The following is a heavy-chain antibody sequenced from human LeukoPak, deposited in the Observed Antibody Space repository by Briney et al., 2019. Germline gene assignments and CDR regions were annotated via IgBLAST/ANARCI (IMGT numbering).Heavy chain of an antibody. Sequence: ASVEVSCKASVYTFSGHYIHWVRQAPGQGLEWMGWINTYNGNTDYAQNLQDRVTMTTDTSTSTAYMELRSLRSDDTAVYYCARDADYVMDYWGQGTLVTVSS. CDR2: INTYNGNT. V-gene: IGHV1-18*04. CDR1: VYTFSGHY. J-gene: IGHJ4*02. D-gene: IGHD4-17*01. CDR3: ARDADYVMDY.